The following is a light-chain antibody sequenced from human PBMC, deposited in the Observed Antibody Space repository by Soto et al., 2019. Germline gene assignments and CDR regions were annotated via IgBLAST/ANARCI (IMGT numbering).Light chain of an antibody. CDR1: QSISRW. CDR3: KQYSGHYT. J-gene: IGKJ2*01. V-gene: IGKV1-5*03. CDR2: KAS. Sequence: DIQMTQSPSALSASVGDRVTITCRASQSISRWLAWYQQKPGKAPTLLIYKASSLEGGVPSRFSGSGSGKEFTLTISSLKPDDVANYYCKQYSGHYTFGQGTKLEI.